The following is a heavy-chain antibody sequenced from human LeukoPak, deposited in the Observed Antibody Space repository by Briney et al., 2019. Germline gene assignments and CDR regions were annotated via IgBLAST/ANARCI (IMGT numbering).Heavy chain of an antibody. CDR1: GFTFSSYS. Sequence: PGGSLRLSCAASGFTFSSYSMNWVRQAPGKGLEWVSSISSSSSYIYYADPVKGRFTISRNNAKNSLYLQMNSLRAEDTAVYYCARPYYDFWSGYNPKKYYYYMDVWGKGTTVTVSS. J-gene: IGHJ6*03. CDR3: ARPYYDFWSGYNPKKYYYYMDV. D-gene: IGHD3-3*01. CDR2: ISSSSSYI. V-gene: IGHV3-21*01.